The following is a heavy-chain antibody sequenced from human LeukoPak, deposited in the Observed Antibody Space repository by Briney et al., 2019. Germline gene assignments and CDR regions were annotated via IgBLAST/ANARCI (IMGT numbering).Heavy chain of an antibody. CDR2: ISYDGSNK. D-gene: IGHD3-10*01. CDR3: AKDVTYYYGSGSYGYFDY. Sequence: PGGSLRLSCAASGFTFSSYGMHWVRLAPGKGLEWVAVISYDGSNKYYADSVKGRFTISRDNSKNTLYLQMNSLRAEDTAVYYCAKDVTYYYGSGSYGYFDYWGQGTLVTVSS. CDR1: GFTFSSYG. J-gene: IGHJ4*02. V-gene: IGHV3-30*18.